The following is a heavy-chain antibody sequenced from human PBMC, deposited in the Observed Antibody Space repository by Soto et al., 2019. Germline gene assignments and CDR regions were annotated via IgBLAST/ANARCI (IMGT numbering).Heavy chain of an antibody. CDR2: INHSGST. Sequence: SETLSLTCAVYGGSLSGYYWSWIRQPPGKGLEWIGEINHSGSTNYNPSLKSRVTISVDTSKNQFSLKLSSVTAADTAVYYCARGGWMATITRAIDYWGQGTLVTVSS. D-gene: IGHD5-12*01. V-gene: IGHV4-34*01. CDR3: ARGGWMATITRAIDY. J-gene: IGHJ4*02. CDR1: GGSLSGYY.